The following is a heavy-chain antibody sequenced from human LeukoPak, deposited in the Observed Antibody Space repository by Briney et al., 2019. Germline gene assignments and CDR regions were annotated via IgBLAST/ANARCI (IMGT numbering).Heavy chain of an antibody. D-gene: IGHD6-19*01. V-gene: IGHV4-4*07. CDR2: IYTSGST. J-gene: IGHJ6*03. CDR3: ARENVNSSGWYPFYYMDV. CDR1: GGSISSYY. Sequence: SETLSLTCTVSGGSISSYYWSWIRQPAGKGLEWIGRIYTSGSTNYNPSLKSRVTMSVDTSKNQFSLKLSSVTAADTAVYYCARENVNSSGWYPFYYMDVWGKGTTGTVSS.